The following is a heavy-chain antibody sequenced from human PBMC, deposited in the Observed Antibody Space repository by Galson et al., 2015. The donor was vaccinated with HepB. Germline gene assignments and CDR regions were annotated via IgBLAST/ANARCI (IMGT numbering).Heavy chain of an antibody. V-gene: IGHV4-34*01. D-gene: IGHD5-12*01. Sequence: SETLSLTCVVSSGSFSGYYWSWIRQSPGKGLEWIGEIDQSGTTNFNPSLENRVTISVDAPKEQFSLQVTSVTAADTAVYFCARSTVGRLEYWGQGTPVTVSS. CDR3: ARSTVGRLEY. J-gene: IGHJ4*02. CDR2: IDQSGTT. CDR1: SGSFSGYY.